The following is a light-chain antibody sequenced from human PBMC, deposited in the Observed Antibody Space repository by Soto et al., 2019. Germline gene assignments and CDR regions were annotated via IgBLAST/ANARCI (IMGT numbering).Light chain of an antibody. CDR2: EVS. J-gene: IGLJ2*01. Sequence: QSVLTQPPSASGSPGQSVTISCTGTSSDVGGYNYVSWYQHHPGKAPKLMIYEVSKRPSGVPDRFSGSKSGNMASLTVSGLQAEDEADYYCSSYAGSNNLVFGGGTKVTVL. V-gene: IGLV2-8*01. CDR1: SSDVGGYNY. CDR3: SSYAGSNNLV.